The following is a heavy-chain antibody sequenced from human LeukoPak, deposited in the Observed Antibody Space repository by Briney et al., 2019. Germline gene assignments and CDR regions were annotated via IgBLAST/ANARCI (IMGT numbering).Heavy chain of an antibody. D-gene: IGHD3-10*02. CDR1: GFTFSSYE. CDR3: AELGITMIGGV. J-gene: IGHJ6*04. V-gene: IGHV3-48*03. CDR2: ISSSGSTI. Sequence: GGSLRLSCTASGFTFSSYEMNWVRQAPGKGLEWVSYISSSGSTIYYADSVKGRFTISRDNAKNSLYLQMNSLRAEDTAVYYCAELGITMIGGVWGKGTTVIISS.